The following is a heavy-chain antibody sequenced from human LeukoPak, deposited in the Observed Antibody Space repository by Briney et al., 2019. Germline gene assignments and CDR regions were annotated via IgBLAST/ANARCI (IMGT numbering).Heavy chain of an antibody. CDR1: GGSISSSSYY. Sequence: SETLSLTCTVSGGSISSSSYYWGWIRQPPGKGLEWIGYIYYSGSTNYNPSLKSRVTISVDTSKNQFSLKLSSVTAADTAVYYCARGYCSSTSCYEYWFDPWGQGTLVTVSS. CDR2: IYYSGST. CDR3: ARGYCSSTSCYEYWFDP. D-gene: IGHD2-2*01. V-gene: IGHV4-61*05. J-gene: IGHJ5*02.